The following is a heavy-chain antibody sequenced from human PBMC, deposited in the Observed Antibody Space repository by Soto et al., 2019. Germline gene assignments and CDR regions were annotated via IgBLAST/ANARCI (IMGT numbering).Heavy chain of an antibody. J-gene: IGHJ5*02. CDR1: GGSFSGYY. D-gene: IGHD3-16*02. V-gene: IGHV4-34*01. Sequence: SETLSLTCAVYGGSFSGYYWSWIRQPPGKGLEWIGEINHSGSTNYNPSLKSRVTISVDTSKNQFSLKLSSVTAADTAVYYCARGTRLSSNWFDPWGQGTLVTVSS. CDR2: INHSGST. CDR3: ARGTRLSSNWFDP.